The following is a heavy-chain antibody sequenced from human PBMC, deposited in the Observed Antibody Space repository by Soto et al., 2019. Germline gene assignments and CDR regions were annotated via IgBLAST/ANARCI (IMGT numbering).Heavy chain of an antibody. Sequence: ASQTLSLTCTVSGGSVSSGSYYWSWIRQPPGKGLEWIGYIYYSGSTNYNPSLKSRVTISVDTSKNQFSLKLSSVTAADTAVYYCARVVPYYYDSSGYSRSDWFDPWGQGTLVTVSS. CDR2: IYYSGST. D-gene: IGHD3-22*01. CDR3: ARVVPYYYDSSGYSRSDWFDP. CDR1: GGSVSSGSYY. V-gene: IGHV4-61*01. J-gene: IGHJ5*02.